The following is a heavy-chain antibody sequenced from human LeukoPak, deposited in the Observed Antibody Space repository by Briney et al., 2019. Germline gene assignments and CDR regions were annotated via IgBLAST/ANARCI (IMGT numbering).Heavy chain of an antibody. Sequence: TSGGSLRLSCAVSGFTFSSYSMNWVRQAPGKGLEWVSSISSSSSYIYYADSVKGRFTISRDNAKNSLYLQMNSLRAEDTAVYYCAKWRGAYYYGSRLDYWGQGTLVTVSS. CDR2: ISSSSSYI. CDR3: AKWRGAYYYGSRLDY. V-gene: IGHV3-21*04. D-gene: IGHD3-10*01. CDR1: GFTFSSYS. J-gene: IGHJ4*02.